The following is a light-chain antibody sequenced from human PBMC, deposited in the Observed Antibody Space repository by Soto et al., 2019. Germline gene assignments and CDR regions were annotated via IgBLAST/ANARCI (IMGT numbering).Light chain of an antibody. CDR1: QSVANNY. V-gene: IGKV3-20*01. CDR3: QQYGSSNT. Sequence: EVALTQSPGTLSLSPGAIATLSCRASQSVANNYLTWYQQKPGQAPRVLIYDASTRATGIPDRFSGSGSGTDFTLTISRLEPEDFAVYYCQQYGSSNTFGQGTKVDIK. J-gene: IGKJ2*01. CDR2: DAS.